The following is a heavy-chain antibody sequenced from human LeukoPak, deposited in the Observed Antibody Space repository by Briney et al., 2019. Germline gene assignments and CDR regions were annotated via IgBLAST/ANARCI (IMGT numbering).Heavy chain of an antibody. CDR3: AKSNGYGLIDI. D-gene: IGHD3-10*01. V-gene: IGHV4-4*07. J-gene: IGHJ3*02. CDR1: GGSISSYY. Sequence: SETLSLTCTVYGGSISSYYWSWIRQPAGKGLEWIGRIYTSGSTNYNPSLKSRLTISLDTSRNQFSLKLNSVTAADTAVYYCAKSNGYGLIDIWGQGTMVTVSS. CDR2: IYTSGST.